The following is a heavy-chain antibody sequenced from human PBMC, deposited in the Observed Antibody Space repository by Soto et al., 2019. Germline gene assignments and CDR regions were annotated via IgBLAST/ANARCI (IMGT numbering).Heavy chain of an antibody. CDR3: AIEYYDFWSGYYSGYYYYMDV. Sequence: ASVKVSCKASGYTFTSYDINWVRQATGQGLEWMGWMNPNSGNTGYAQKFQGRVTMTRNTSIRTAYMELSSLRSEDTAVYYCAIEYYDFWSGYYSGYYYYMDVWGKGTTVTVSS. CDR2: MNPNSGNT. J-gene: IGHJ6*03. D-gene: IGHD3-3*01. V-gene: IGHV1-8*01. CDR1: GYTFTSYD.